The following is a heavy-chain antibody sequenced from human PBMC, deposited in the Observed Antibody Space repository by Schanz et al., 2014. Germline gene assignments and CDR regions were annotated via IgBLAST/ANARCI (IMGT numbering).Heavy chain of an antibody. CDR1: GFTFSDYA. Sequence: EVQLLESGGGLVQPGGSLRLSCAASGFTFSDYAMSWVRQAPGKGLEWVSSIIGSGGNTLYADSVKGRFTISRDNSKNTLYLQMNSLRAEDTAVYYCAKQDGYIVVVPVDYWGQGTLVTVSS. J-gene: IGHJ4*02. V-gene: IGHV3-23*01. D-gene: IGHD2-2*01. CDR2: IIGSGGNT. CDR3: AKQDGYIVVVPVDY.